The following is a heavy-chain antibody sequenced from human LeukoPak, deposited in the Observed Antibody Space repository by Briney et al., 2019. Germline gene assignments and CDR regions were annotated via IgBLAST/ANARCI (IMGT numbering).Heavy chain of an antibody. J-gene: IGHJ4*02. CDR3: AKHYDFWSGYFPFDY. V-gene: IGHV3-23*01. Sequence: GGSLRLSCAASGFTFYDYAMTWVRQAPGKGLEWVSAISGSGGSTYYADSVKGRFTISRDNSKNTLYLQMNSLRAEDTAVYYCAKHYDFWSGYFPFDYWGQGTLVTVSS. D-gene: IGHD3-3*01. CDR1: GFTFYDYA. CDR2: ISGSGGST.